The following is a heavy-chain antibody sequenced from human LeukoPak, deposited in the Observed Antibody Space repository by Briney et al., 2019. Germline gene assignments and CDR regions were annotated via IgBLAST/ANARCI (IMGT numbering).Heavy chain of an antibody. CDR3: ARGARIVVVPAAVSYMDV. CDR1: GYTFTGYY. D-gene: IGHD2-2*01. V-gene: IGHV1-2*02. J-gene: IGHJ6*03. Sequence: VASVKVSCKASGYTFTGYYMHWVRQAPGQGLEWMGWINPNSGGTNYAQKFQGRVTMTRDTSISTAYMELSRLRSEDTAVYYCARGARIVVVPAAVSYMDVWGKGTTVTVSS. CDR2: INPNSGGT.